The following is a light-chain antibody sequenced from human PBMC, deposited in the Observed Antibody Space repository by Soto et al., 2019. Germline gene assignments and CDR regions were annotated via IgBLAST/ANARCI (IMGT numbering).Light chain of an antibody. CDR2: GAS. CDR3: QQYGSSPQT. J-gene: IGKJ1*01. V-gene: IGKV3-20*01. Sequence: EIVLTQSPGTLSLSQGERATLSCRASQSVSSSYLAWYQQKPGQAPRLLIYGASSRATGIPDRFSGSGSGTDFTLTISRLEPENFAVYYCQQYGSSPQTFGQGPKVDIK. CDR1: QSVSSSY.